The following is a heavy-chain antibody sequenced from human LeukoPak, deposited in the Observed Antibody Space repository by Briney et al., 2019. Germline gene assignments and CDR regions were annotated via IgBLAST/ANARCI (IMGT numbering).Heavy chain of an antibody. CDR3: ARVPRYCSSTSCYYDY. CDR1: GGSISSHY. J-gene: IGHJ4*02. Sequence: SETLSLTCTVSGGSISSHYWSWIRQPPGKGLEWIGYIYYSGRTNYNPSLKSRVTISVDTSKNQFSLKLSSVTAADTAVYYCARVPRYCSSTSCYYDYWGQGTLVTVSS. CDR2: IYYSGRT. D-gene: IGHD2-2*01. V-gene: IGHV4-59*11.